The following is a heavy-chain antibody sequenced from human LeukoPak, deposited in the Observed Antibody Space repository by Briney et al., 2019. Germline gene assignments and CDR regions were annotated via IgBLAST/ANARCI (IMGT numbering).Heavy chain of an antibody. CDR3: AGAGGCSGGSCYRKFYLDP. V-gene: IGHV4-59*08. CDR2: IYYSGST. Sequence: SETLSLTCTVSGGSISSYYWSWIRQPPGKGLEWIGYIYYSGSTNYNPSLKSRVTISVDRSKNQLSLKLSSVTAADTAVYYCAGAGGCSGGSCYRKFYLDPWGQGTLVTVSS. CDR1: GGSISSYY. D-gene: IGHD2-15*01. J-gene: IGHJ5*02.